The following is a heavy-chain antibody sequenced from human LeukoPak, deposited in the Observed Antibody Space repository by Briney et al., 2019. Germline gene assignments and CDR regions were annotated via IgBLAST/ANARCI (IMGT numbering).Heavy chain of an antibody. CDR3: AREQLVGTYYFDF. J-gene: IGHJ4*02. CDR2: INPSGGST. CDR1: GYTFTTYY. D-gene: IGHD1-1*01. V-gene: IGHV1-46*01. Sequence: ASVKVSCKASGYTFTTYYIHWVRQAPGQGLEWMGVINPSGGSTGYAQKFQGRVSLTRDTSTSTVYMELSSLRSEDTAVYYCAREQLVGTYYFDFWGQGTLVTVSS.